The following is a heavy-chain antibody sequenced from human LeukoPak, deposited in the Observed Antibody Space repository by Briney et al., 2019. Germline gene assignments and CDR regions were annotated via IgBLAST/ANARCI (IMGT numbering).Heavy chain of an antibody. CDR1: GFTFDDYA. V-gene: IGHV3-9*01. D-gene: IGHD3-22*01. Sequence: GGSLRLSCAASGFTFDDYAMHWVRQAPGKGQEWVSGISWNSGSIGYADSVKGRFTISRDNAKNSLYLQMNSLRAEDTALYYCAASPGVITSRFDYWGQGTLVTVSS. CDR3: AASPGVITSRFDY. J-gene: IGHJ4*02. CDR2: ISWNSGSI.